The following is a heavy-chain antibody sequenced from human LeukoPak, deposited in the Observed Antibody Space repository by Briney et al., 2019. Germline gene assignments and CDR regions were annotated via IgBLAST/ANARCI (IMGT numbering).Heavy chain of an antibody. J-gene: IGHJ6*02. V-gene: IGHV3-23*01. Sequence: PGGSLRLSCAASGFTFSSYAMSWVRQAPGKGLEWVSAISGSGGSTYYADSVKGRFTISRGNSRNTLYLQMNSLRAEDTAVYYCAKPLLEDGYYYGMDVWGQGTTVTVSS. CDR2: ISGSGGST. D-gene: IGHD1-1*01. CDR3: AKPLLEDGYYYGMDV. CDR1: GFTFSSYA.